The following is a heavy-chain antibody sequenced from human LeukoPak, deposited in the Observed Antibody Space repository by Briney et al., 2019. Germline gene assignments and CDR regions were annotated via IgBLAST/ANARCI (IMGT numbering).Heavy chain of an antibody. CDR2: ISAYNGNT. CDR3: ARDNYYGSGTYYYYGMDV. J-gene: IGHJ6*02. V-gene: IGHV1-18*01. Sequence: ASVKVSCKASGYTFTSNGISWVRQAPGQGLEWMGWISAYNGNTNYAQKLQGRVTMTTDTSTSTAYMELRSLRSDDTAVYYCARDNYYGSGTYYYYGMDVWGQGTTVTVSS. D-gene: IGHD3-10*01. CDR1: GYTFTSNG.